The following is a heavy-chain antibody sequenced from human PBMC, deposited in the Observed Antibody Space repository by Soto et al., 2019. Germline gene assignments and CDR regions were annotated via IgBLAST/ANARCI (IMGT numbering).Heavy chain of an antibody. CDR2: IKQDGNEK. Sequence: EVQLVESGGDLVQPGGSLRLSCAASGFTFNSNWMSWVRQAPGKGLEWVANIKQDGNEKDYVDSVKGRFTISRDNTKNSLYLQMTSLRVEDTAVYYCARRVFGALYWGQGTLVTVSS. CDR3: ARRVFGALY. CDR1: GFTFNSNW. V-gene: IGHV3-7*01. D-gene: IGHD3-10*02. J-gene: IGHJ4*02.